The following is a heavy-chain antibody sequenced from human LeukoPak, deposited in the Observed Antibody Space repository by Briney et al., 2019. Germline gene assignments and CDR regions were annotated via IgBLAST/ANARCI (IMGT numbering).Heavy chain of an antibody. CDR2: ISSSSSYI. CDR1: GFTFSSYS. D-gene: IGHD2-2*01. CDR3: ARVGYCSSTSCPPVDY. V-gene: IGHV3-21*01. Sequence: PGGSLRLSCAASGFTFSSYSMNWVRQAPGKGLEWVSSISSSSSYIYYADSVKGRFTISRDNDKNSLYLQMNSLRAEDTAVYYCARVGYCSSTSCPPVDYWGQGTLVTVSS. J-gene: IGHJ4*02.